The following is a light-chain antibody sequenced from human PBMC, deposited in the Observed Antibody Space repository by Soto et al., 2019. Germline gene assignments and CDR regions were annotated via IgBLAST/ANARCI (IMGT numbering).Light chain of an antibody. CDR1: HTVSRIY. V-gene: IGKV3D-7*01. CDR2: GTS. Sequence: EIVLTQSPVTLSLSPGERATLSCRASHTVSRIYLSWCQQKPGQAPRLLIYGTSTRATGIPVRVSGSGSGTDFTLTISSLQPEDFAVYFCHQDFNLPWTFGQGTKVDIK. J-gene: IGKJ1*01. CDR3: HQDFNLPWT.